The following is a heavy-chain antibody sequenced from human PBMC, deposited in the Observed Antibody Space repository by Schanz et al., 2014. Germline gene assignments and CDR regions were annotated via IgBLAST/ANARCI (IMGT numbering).Heavy chain of an antibody. CDR3: APVRDPWDLVYFDY. Sequence: QVQLMQSGAEVKKPGASVKVSCKASGYSFIRYGISWVRQAPGQGFEWMGRNIPILGIGNDAQKFQGRVTITADKSTSTAYMELSSLTTADTAVYYCAPVRDPWDLVYFDYWGQGSLVTVSS. J-gene: IGHJ4*02. CDR2: NIPILGIG. V-gene: IGHV1-69*04. D-gene: IGHD1-26*01. CDR1: GYSFIRYG.